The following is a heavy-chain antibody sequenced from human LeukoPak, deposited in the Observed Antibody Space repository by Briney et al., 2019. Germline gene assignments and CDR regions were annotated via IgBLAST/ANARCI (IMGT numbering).Heavy chain of an antibody. V-gene: IGHV3-23*01. J-gene: IGHJ4*02. Sequence: GGSLRLSCAASGFTFSSYAMSWVRQAPGKGLEWVSVINSRGGSIDYAESVKGRFTISRDNSKNTLYLQMNSLRAEDTAVYYCAKDYGAASSHHDYWGQGTLVTVSS. CDR1: GFTFSSYA. CDR2: INSRGGSI. CDR3: AKDYGAASSHHDY. D-gene: IGHD6-13*01.